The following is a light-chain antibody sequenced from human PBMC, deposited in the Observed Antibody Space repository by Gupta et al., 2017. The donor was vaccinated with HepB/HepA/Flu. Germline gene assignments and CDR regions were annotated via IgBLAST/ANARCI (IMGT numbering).Light chain of an antibody. Sequence: DIQMTQSPSSLSASVGDRVTITCQASQDISNYLNWYQQKPGKAPKLLIYDASKVEKGVPSRFSGSGYGTDFTFTISSRQPEDFAKYYCQHENNLPVTFGRGTKVDIK. CDR2: DAS. J-gene: IGKJ4*01. CDR3: QHENNLPVT. CDR1: QDISNY. V-gene: IGKV1-33*01.